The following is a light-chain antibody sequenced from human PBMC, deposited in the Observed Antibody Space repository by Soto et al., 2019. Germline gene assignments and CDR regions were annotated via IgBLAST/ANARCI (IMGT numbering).Light chain of an antibody. Sequence: EIVVTQSPATLSVSPGERVTFSCRASQSVSSSLAWYQQRPGQAPRLLISDTSTRPAGIAARFSDSGSGTDFTLTISSLQSEDSEVYYGQRYVHWPPGAFGQGTSVAIK. CDR3: QRYVHWPPGA. CDR1: QSVSSS. J-gene: IGKJ1*01. CDR2: DTS. V-gene: IGKV3-15*01.